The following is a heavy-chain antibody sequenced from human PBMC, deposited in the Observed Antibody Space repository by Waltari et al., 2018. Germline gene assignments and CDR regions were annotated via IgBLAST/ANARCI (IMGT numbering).Heavy chain of an antibody. CDR2: IRGSGGSI. Sequence: EVQLLESGGGLVQPGGSLRLSCAASGFTFSSYAMSWVRQAAGKVLGVVSAIRGSGGSISYADSVKGRFTISRDNSKNTLYLQMNSRRVEDTAVYYCAKDLYRGSSIAAHPSDVWGQGTTVTVSS. CDR3: AKDLYRGSSIAAHPSDV. D-gene: IGHD6-6*01. CDR1: GFTFSSYA. J-gene: IGHJ6*02. V-gene: IGHV3-23*01.